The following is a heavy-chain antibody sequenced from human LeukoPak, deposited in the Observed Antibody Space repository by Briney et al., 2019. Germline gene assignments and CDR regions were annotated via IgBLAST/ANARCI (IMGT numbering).Heavy chain of an antibody. CDR2: ISGSDGRT. CDR1: GFTFSNYA. V-gene: IGHV3-23*01. CDR3: AKGRGRFGESYYFDL. J-gene: IGHJ4*02. Sequence: GGSLRLSCAASGFTFSNYAMNWVRQAPGEGLEWVSAISGSDGRTYYADSVRGRFTISRDNSKNTLYLQVNSLRADDTAVYYCAKGRGRFGESYYFDLWGQGTLVTVSS. D-gene: IGHD3-10*01.